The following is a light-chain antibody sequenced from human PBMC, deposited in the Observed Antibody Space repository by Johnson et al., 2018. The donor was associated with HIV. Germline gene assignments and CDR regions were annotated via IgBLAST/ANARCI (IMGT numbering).Light chain of an antibody. CDR1: SSNIESNS. CDR2: ENN. J-gene: IGLJ1*01. Sequence: QSVLTQPPSVSAAPGQKVTISCSGNSSNIESNSVSWYQQLPGTAPKLLIFENNKRPSGIPDRFSGSKSGTSATLGITGLQTGDEADYYCGTWDSSLSFYVFGTGTKVTVL. CDR3: GTWDSSLSFYV. V-gene: IGLV1-51*01.